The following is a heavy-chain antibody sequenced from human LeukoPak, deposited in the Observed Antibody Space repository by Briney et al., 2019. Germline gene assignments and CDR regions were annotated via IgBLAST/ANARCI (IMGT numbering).Heavy chain of an antibody. D-gene: IGHD6-13*01. Sequence: GESLKISCKGSGYSFTSYWIGWVRQMPGKGLEWMGIIYPGDSDTRYSPSFQGQVTISADKSISTAYLQWSSLKASDTAMYYCARHDSLIAAAGNFDYWGQGTLVTVSS. CDR1: GYSFTSYW. J-gene: IGHJ4*02. CDR3: ARHDSLIAAAGNFDY. V-gene: IGHV5-51*01. CDR2: IYPGDSDT.